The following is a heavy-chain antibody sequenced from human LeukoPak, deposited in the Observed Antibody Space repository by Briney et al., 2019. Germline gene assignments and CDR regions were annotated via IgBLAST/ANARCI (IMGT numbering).Heavy chain of an antibody. Sequence: SETLSLTCTVSGGSISSYYWSWIRQPPGKGLEWIGYIYYSGSTNYNPSLKSRVTISVDTSKDQFSLKLSSVTAADTAVYYCAARYGSGSYYRWGQGTLVTVSS. CDR3: AARYGSGSYYR. D-gene: IGHD3-10*01. CDR1: GGSISSYY. CDR2: IYYSGST. J-gene: IGHJ4*02. V-gene: IGHV4-59*01.